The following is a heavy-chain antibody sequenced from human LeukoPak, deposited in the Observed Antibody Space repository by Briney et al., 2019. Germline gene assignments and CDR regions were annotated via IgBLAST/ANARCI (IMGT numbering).Heavy chain of an antibody. CDR2: MNPNSGNT. Sequence: ASVKVSCKASGYTFTSYDINWVRQATGQGLEWMGWMNPNSGNTGYAQKFQGRVTITRNTSISTAYMELSSLRSEDTAEYYCARGWGYCSSTSCYGNDYWGQGTLVTVSS. D-gene: IGHD2-2*01. CDR3: ARGWGYCSSTSCYGNDY. J-gene: IGHJ4*02. V-gene: IGHV1-8*03. CDR1: GYTFTSYD.